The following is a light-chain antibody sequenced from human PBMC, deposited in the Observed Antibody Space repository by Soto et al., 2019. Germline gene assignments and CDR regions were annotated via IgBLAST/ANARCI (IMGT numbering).Light chain of an antibody. J-gene: IGKJ1*01. CDR2: KVS. CDR3: QQFETYSWT. Sequence: DIQMTQSPSTLSASVGDRVTITCRASQSINNWLAWYQQKPGKAPNLLIYKVSNLESGVPSRFSGSGSGTEFTLTVSRLEPDDFATYYCQQFETYSWTFGQGTKVEIK. V-gene: IGKV1-5*03. CDR1: QSINNW.